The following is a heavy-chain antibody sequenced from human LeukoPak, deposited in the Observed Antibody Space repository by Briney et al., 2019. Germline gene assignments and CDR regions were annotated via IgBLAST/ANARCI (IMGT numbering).Heavy chain of an antibody. V-gene: IGHV3-7*01. J-gene: IGHJ5*02. CDR3: ARGFCSSTACYGNYFDP. D-gene: IGHD2-2*01. CDR2: IKQDGSEK. Sequence: GGSLRLSCVDSRFTFSNYWMNWVRQAPGKGLEWVANIKQDGSEKYYMDSVKGRFTISRDNAENSLSLQMNSLRAEDTAIYYCARGFCSSTACYGNYFDPWGQGTLVIVSS. CDR1: RFTFSNYW.